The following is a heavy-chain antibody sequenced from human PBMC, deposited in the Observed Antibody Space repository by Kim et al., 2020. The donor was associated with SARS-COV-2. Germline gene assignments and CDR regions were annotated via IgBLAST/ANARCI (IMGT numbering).Heavy chain of an antibody. J-gene: IGHJ4*02. CDR3: ARGPNYCSSTSCQGEIDY. D-gene: IGHD2-2*01. V-gene: IGHV3-9*01. CDR1: GFTFDDYA. Sequence: GGSLRLSCAASGFTFDDYAMHWVRQAPGKGLEWVSGISWNSGSIGYADSVKGRFTISRDNAKNSLYLQMNSLRAEDTALYYCARGPNYCSSTSCQGEIDYWGQGTLVTVSS. CDR2: ISWNSGSI.